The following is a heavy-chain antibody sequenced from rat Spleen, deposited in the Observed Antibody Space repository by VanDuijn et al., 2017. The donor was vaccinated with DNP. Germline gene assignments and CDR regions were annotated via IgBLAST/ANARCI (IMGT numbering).Heavy chain of an antibody. J-gene: IGHJ1*01. Sequence: EVQLVESGGGLVQPGRSMKLSCAALGFTFSNYYMAWVRQAPTKGLEWVASISTGGGNTYYRDSVKGRFTISRDNAKSTLYLQMDRLRSEDTATYYWARHGDRYNWTPYWYFDFWGPGTMVTVSS. CDR1: GFTFSNYY. CDR3: ARHGDRYNWTPYWYFDF. CDR2: ISTGGGNT. D-gene: IGHD1-5*01. V-gene: IGHV5-25*01.